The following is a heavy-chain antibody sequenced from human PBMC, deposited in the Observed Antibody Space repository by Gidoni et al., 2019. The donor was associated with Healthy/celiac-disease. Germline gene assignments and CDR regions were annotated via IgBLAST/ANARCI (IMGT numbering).Heavy chain of an antibody. Sequence: QVQLQESGPGLVKPSETLSLTCTVSGGSISSYYWSWIRQPPGKGLEWIGYIYYSGSTNYNPSLKSRVTISVDTSKNQFSLKLSSVTAADTAVYYCARRVGSFDYWGQGTLVTVSS. CDR1: GGSISSYY. CDR2: IYYSGST. CDR3: ARRVGSFDY. D-gene: IGHD1-26*01. V-gene: IGHV4-59*08. J-gene: IGHJ4*02.